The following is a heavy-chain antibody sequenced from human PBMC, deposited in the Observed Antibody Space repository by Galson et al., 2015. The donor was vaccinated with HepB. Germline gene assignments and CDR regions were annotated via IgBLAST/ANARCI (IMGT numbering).Heavy chain of an antibody. D-gene: IGHD2-21*01. Sequence: SLRLSCAASRFTFSTYGMHWVRQAPGKGLEWVAVTSSDGSSKFYADSVKGRFTISRDNSKNTLYLQMNSLKPEDTAAYYCAKDSLIYCGRGCFFDYWGQGTLVTVSS. J-gene: IGHJ4*02. CDR2: TSSDGSSK. V-gene: IGHV3-30*18. CDR3: AKDSLIYCGRGCFFDY. CDR1: RFTFSTYG.